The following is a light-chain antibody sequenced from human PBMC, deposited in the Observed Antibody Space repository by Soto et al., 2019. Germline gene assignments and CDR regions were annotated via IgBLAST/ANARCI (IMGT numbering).Light chain of an antibody. CDR3: QQANNFPLT. J-gene: IGKJ4*01. Sequence: DIQMTQSPSSVSASVGDRATITWRARQGINNWLAWYQQKPGKAPKLLIHTTSSLQSGVPSRFSGSGSGTDVALTITILQPEDVATYYCQQANNFPLTFRGGTKVEIK. CDR2: TTS. V-gene: IGKV1D-12*01. CDR1: QGINNW.